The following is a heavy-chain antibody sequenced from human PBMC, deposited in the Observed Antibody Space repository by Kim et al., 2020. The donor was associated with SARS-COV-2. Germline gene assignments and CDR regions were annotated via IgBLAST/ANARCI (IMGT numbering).Heavy chain of an antibody. Sequence: STNYTQCRKRRVTISVDTSNNQFSQKLSSVTAADTAVYYCARGRGRPFDYWGQGTLVTVSS. J-gene: IGHJ4*02. CDR2: ST. CDR3: ARGRGRPFDY. V-gene: IGHV4-34*01.